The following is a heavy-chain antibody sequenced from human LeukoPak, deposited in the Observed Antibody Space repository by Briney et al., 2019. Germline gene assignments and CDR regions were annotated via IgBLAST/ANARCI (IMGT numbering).Heavy chain of an antibody. V-gene: IGHV1-46*01. CDR2: INPSGGNT. CDR1: GYTFTSYY. Sequence: GASVKVSCKASGYTFTSYYLNWVRQAPGQGLEWMGIINPSGGNTIYAQKLEGRVTMTRDTSTRTVYMELGSLRSEDTAVYYCGRRNPTYYSDYLYYLDYWGQGTLVTVSS. J-gene: IGHJ4*02. D-gene: IGHD4-11*01. CDR3: GRRNPTYYSDYLYYLDY.